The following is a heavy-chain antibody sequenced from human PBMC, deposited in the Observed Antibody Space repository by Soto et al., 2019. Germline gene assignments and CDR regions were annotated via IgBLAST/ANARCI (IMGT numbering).Heavy chain of an antibody. CDR1: GFTVSSHY. CDR3: AQHDWFDP. D-gene: IGHD1-1*01. Sequence: GGSLRLSCAVSGFTVSSHYMSWVRQAPGKGLEWVSVIYTGGSTYYADSVKGRFTISRDNSKNTLYLQMNGLRAEDSAVYYCAQHDWFDPWGQGTLVTVSS. V-gene: IGHV3-66*01. J-gene: IGHJ5*02. CDR2: IYTGGST.